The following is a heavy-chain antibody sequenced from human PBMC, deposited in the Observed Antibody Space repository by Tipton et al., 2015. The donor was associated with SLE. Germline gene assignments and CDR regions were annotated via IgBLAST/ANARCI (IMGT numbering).Heavy chain of an antibody. J-gene: IGHJ3*02. CDR2: ISDTAYYK. Sequence: SLRLSCAASGFTFSNYAMSWVRPAPGKGLEWVSAISDTAYYKNYADSVKGRFTISRDNSRNTLSLEMNSLRAEDTAVYYCAKARTTVTSYDAFDIWGQGTMVTVSS. D-gene: IGHD4-17*01. CDR1: GFTFSNYA. V-gene: IGHV3-23*01. CDR3: AKARTTVTSYDAFDI.